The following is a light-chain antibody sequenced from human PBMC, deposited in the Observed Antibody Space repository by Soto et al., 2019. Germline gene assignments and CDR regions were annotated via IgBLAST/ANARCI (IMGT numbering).Light chain of an antibody. J-gene: IGLJ3*02. CDR1: SSDVGAYNY. CDR3: SSYPGSNTWV. V-gene: IGLV2-11*01. Sequence: QSVLTQPRSVSGSPGQTVTVSCTGTSSDVGAYNYVSWYRHHPGNAPKFLIYDVSRRPSGVPDRFSASKSGNTASLTISGLQAEDEADYYCSSYPGSNTWVFGGGTKLTVL. CDR2: DVS.